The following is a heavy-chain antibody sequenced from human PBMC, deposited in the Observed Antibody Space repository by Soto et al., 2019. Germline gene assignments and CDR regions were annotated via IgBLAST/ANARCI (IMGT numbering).Heavy chain of an antibody. CDR1: GGSFSGYY. Sequence: QVQLQQWGAGLLKPSETLSLTCAVYGGSFSGYYWSWIRQPPGKGLEWIGEINHSGSTNYNPSLKSRVTISVDTSKNQFSLKLSSVTAADTAVYYCASSNSIVVVPAATPNNWFDPWGQETLVTVSS. J-gene: IGHJ5*02. CDR3: ASSNSIVVVPAATPNNWFDP. D-gene: IGHD2-2*02. CDR2: INHSGST. V-gene: IGHV4-34*01.